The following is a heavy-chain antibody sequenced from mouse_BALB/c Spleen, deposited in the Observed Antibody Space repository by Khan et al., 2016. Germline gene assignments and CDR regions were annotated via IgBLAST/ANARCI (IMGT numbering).Heavy chain of an antibody. CDR1: GFSLTTYA. CDR2: IWGGGTT. V-gene: IGHV2-5-1*01. CDR3: SKLDYFDSDGAWFAY. J-gene: IGHJ3*01. Sequence: VELVESGPSLVQPSQSLSINCIVSGFSLTTYAVHWVRQSPGKGLEWLGVIWGGGTTDYNAAFMSRLSITKDDSTSQVFFKMNSLHSDDSAIYYCSKLDYFDSDGAWFAYWGQGSLVTVS. D-gene: IGHD2-4*01.